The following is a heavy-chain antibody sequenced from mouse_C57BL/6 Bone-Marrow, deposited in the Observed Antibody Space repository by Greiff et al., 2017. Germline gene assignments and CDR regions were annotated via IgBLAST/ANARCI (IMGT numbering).Heavy chain of an antibody. CDR2: IWRGGST. Sequence: QVQLKESGPGLVQPSQSLSITCTVSGFSLTSYGVHWVRQSPGKGLEWLGVIWRGGSTDYNAAFISRLSISKDNSKSQVFFKMNSLQADDTAIYYCARHEDENYYAMDYWGQGTSVTVSS. J-gene: IGHJ4*01. V-gene: IGHV2-2*01. CDR3: ARHEDENYYAMDY. CDR1: GFSLTSYG.